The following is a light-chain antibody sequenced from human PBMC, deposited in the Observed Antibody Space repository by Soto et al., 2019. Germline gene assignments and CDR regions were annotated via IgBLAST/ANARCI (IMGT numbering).Light chain of an antibody. Sequence: EIVLTQSPGTLSLSPGERGTLSCRASQSVSSSYLACYQQKPGQAPSLLMYGTSTSANGPPDRFSGSGAGADSTLTSSSREPEDVAVYSSQQYGSAPRTFGQGTKVEVK. CDR2: GTS. J-gene: IGKJ1*01. CDR3: QQYGSAPRT. CDR1: QSVSSSY. V-gene: IGKV3-20*01.